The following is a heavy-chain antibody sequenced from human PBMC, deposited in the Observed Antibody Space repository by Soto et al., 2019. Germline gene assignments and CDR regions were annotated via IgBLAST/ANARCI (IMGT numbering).Heavy chain of an antibody. D-gene: IGHD3-9*01. Sequence: EVQLLESGGGLVQPGGSLRLSCAASGFTFSSYAMSWVRQAPGKGLEWVSAISGSGGSTYYADSVKGRFTISRDNSKNPLYLQINSLRAEDTAVYYCAKDLGALRYFYWLLGTSFDYWGQGTLVTVSS. CDR2: ISGSGGST. CDR1: GFTFSSYA. CDR3: AKDLGALRYFYWLLGTSFDY. J-gene: IGHJ4*02. V-gene: IGHV3-23*01.